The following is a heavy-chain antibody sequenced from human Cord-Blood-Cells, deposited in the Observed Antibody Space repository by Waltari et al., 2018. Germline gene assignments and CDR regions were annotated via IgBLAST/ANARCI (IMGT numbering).Heavy chain of an antibody. CDR3: ARDSSYCSSTSCFDY. Sequence: QVQLQQWGTGLLKPSETLSLTCAVYGGSFSGYYWSWIRQPPGKGLEWIGETNRSGSTNYNPSLKSRVTISVDTSKNQFSLKLSSVTAADTAVYYCARDSSYCSSTSCFDYWGQGTLVTVSS. J-gene: IGHJ4*02. CDR1: GGSFSGYY. D-gene: IGHD2-2*01. CDR2: TNRSGST. V-gene: IGHV4-34*01.